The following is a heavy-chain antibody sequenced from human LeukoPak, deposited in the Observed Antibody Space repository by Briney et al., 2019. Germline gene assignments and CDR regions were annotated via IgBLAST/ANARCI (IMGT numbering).Heavy chain of an antibody. CDR2: ISYDGSNK. CDR3: AKDYYDSSGYYLTSYYFDY. J-gene: IGHJ4*02. Sequence: GGSLRLSCAASGFTFSSYGMHWVRQAPGKGLEWVAVISYDGSNKYYADSVKGRFTISGDNSKNTLYLQMNSLRAEDTAVYYCAKDYYDSSGYYLTSYYFDYWGQGTLVTVSS. CDR1: GFTFSSYG. D-gene: IGHD3-22*01. V-gene: IGHV3-30*18.